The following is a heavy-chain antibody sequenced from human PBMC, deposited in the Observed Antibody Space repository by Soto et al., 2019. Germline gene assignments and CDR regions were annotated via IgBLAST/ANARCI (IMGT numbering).Heavy chain of an antibody. CDR3: AKIQLRYDSFDI. Sequence: EVQLVESGGGLVKPGGSLRLSCAASGFTFSSYSMNWVRQAPGKGLEWVSSISSSSSYIYYADSVKGRFTISRDNAKNSLYLQMKSLRAEDTSVYYCAKIQLRYDSFDILGLCTIVTVYS. V-gene: IGHV3-21*01. D-gene: IGHD6-6*01. CDR2: ISSSSSYI. CDR1: GFTFSSYS. J-gene: IGHJ3*02.